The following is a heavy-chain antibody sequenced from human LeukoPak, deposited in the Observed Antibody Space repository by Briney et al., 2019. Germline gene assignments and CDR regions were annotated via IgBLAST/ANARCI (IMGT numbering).Heavy chain of an antibody. CDR1: GFTFSSYW. V-gene: IGHV3-74*01. CDR3: AKDRGDTSFDY. CDR2: INRDGSTT. J-gene: IGHJ4*02. D-gene: IGHD3-10*01. Sequence: TGGSLRLSCAASGFTFSSYWMHWVRQAPGKGLVWVSRINRDGSTTSYADSVKGRFTISRDNAKNTLYLQMNSLRAEDTAVYYCAKDRGDTSFDYWGQGTLVTVSS.